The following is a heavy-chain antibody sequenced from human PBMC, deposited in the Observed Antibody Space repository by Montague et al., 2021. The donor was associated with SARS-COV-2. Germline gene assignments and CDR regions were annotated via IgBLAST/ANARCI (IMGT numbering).Heavy chain of an antibody. CDR1: GGSISSSSYY. J-gene: IGHJ3*02. V-gene: IGHV4-39*01. CDR3: ARRPGASYYVFWSGGFDI. D-gene: IGHD3-3*01. CDR2: IYYSGST. Sequence: SETLSLTCTVSGGSISSSSYYWGWIRQPPGKGLEWIGSIYYSGSTYYNPSLKGRVTISIDTSKNHFSLRVSSVTAADSAVYFCARRPGASYYVFWSGGFDIWGQGTMVTVS.